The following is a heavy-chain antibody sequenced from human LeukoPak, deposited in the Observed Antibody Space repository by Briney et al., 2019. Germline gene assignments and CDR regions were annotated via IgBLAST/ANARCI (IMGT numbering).Heavy chain of an antibody. V-gene: IGHV3-21*01. D-gene: IGHD6-6*01. CDR2: ISSSSSYI. J-gene: IGHJ4*02. CDR3: ARGSIAAFDY. CDR1: GFTFSSYS. Sequence: GGSLRLSCAASGFTFSSYSMNWVRQAPGKGLEWVSSISSSSSYICYADSVKGRFTISRDNAKNSLYLQMNSLRAEDTAVYYCARGSIAAFDYWGQGTLVTVSS.